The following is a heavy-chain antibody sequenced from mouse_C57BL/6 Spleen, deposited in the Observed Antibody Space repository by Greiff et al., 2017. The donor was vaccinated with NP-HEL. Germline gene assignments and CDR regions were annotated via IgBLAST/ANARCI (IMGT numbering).Heavy chain of an antibody. J-gene: IGHJ3*01. CDR2: INPNNGGT. V-gene: IGHV1-22*01. D-gene: IGHD1-1*01. CDR1: GYTFTDYY. Sequence: EVQLQQSGPELVKPGASVKMSCKASGYTFTDYYMHWVKQSHGKSLEWIGYINPNNGGTSYNQKFKGKATLTVNKSSSTAYMELRSLTSEDSAVYYCARGYYGSSWFAYWGQGALVTVSA. CDR3: ARGYYGSSWFAY.